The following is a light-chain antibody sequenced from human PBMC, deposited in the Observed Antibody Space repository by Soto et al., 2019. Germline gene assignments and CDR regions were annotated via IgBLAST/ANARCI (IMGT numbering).Light chain of an antibody. V-gene: IGKV1-39*01. CDR2: AAS. CDR3: QQNYGIPRSWT. J-gene: IGKJ1*01. Sequence: DIQMTQSPSSLSASVGDRVTITCRASQSISTYFNWDQQRPGNAPEVLIYAASSLQSGVPSRYSGSGSGTDFTLTITSRQPEDFATYYCQQNYGIPRSWTFGQGTKVDI. CDR1: QSISTY.